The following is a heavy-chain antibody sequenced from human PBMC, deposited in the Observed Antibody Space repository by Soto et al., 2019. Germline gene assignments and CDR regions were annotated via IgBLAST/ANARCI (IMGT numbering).Heavy chain of an antibody. Sequence: QVQLVQSGAEVKKSGASVKVSCKASGYTFTSYDINWVRQATGQGLEWMGWMNPNSGNTGYAQKFQGRVTMTRNTSISTAYMELSSLRYEDTAVYYCARERSAASTGRFDPWGQGTLVTVSS. D-gene: IGHD6-13*01. CDR1: GYTFTSYD. J-gene: IGHJ5*02. CDR2: MNPNSGNT. CDR3: ARERSAASTGRFDP. V-gene: IGHV1-8*01.